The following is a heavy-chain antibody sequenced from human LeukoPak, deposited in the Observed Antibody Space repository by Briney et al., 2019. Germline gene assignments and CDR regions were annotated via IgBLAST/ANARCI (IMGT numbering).Heavy chain of an antibody. V-gene: IGHV1-18*01. Sequence: ASVKVSCKASGYTFTSYGISWVRQAPGQGLEWMGWISAYNGNTNYAQKFQGRVTMTRDTSISTAYMELSRLRSDDTAVYYCARGRHDVFDYYYMDVWGKGTTVTISS. CDR1: GYTFTSYG. J-gene: IGHJ6*03. CDR3: ARGRHDVFDYYYMDV. CDR2: ISAYNGNT. D-gene: IGHD3-16*01.